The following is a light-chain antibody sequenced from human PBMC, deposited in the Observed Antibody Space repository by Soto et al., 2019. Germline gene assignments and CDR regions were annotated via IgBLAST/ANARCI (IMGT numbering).Light chain of an antibody. J-gene: IGKJ4*01. V-gene: IGKV3-20*01. CDR1: QSVSANY. CDR2: GTS. CDR3: QQYSTSPLT. Sequence: ETVLTQSPGTLSLSPGERATLSCRASQSVSANYLAWYQQKPGQAPRLLIYGTSSRATGIPDRFSGSGSGTDFTLTISRLEPEDFAVYNCQQYSTSPLTFGGGTKVEIK.